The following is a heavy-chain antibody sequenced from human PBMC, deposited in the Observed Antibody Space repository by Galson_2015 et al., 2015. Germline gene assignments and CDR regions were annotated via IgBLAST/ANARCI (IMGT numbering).Heavy chain of an antibody. J-gene: IGHJ3*02. Sequence: SVKVSCKASGSTFTSYAMNWVRQAPGQGLEWMGWINTNTGNPTYAQGFTGRFVFSLDTSVSTAYLQISSLKAEDTAVYYCARVTQYDDSSGYSPNDAFDIWGQGPMVTASS. D-gene: IGHD3-22*01. CDR3: ARVTQYDDSSGYSPNDAFDI. V-gene: IGHV7-4-1*02. CDR2: INTNTGNP. CDR1: GSTFTSYA.